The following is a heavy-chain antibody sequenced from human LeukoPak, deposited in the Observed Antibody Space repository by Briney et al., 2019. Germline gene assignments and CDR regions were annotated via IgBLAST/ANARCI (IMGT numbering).Heavy chain of an antibody. CDR1: VFTFSNYA. CDR3: AKGGSGSYVYYFDL. V-gene: IGHV3-23*01. J-gene: IGHJ4*02. Sequence: GGSLRLSCAASVFTFSNYAMTWVRQAPGKGLEWVSTISYTGGSTYYAESVKGRFTISRDNSKNILSLQMNSLRAEDTAVYYCAKGGSGSYVYYFDLWGQGTLVTVSS. D-gene: IGHD3-10*01. CDR2: ISYTGGST.